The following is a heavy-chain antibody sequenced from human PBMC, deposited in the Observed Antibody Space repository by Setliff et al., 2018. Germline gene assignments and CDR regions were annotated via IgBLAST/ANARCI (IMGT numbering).Heavy chain of an antibody. Sequence: SVKVSCKASGGTFSSYAISWVRQAPGQGLEWMGRIIPIFGTANYAQKFQGRVTITADKSTSTAYMELSSLRSGDTAVYYCATSVSWIQLVLYPQGHPEPFDYWGQGTLVTVSS. J-gene: IGHJ4*02. CDR2: IIPIFGTA. D-gene: IGHD5-18*01. V-gene: IGHV1-69*06. CDR3: ATSVSWIQLVLYPQGHPEPFDY. CDR1: GGTFSSYA.